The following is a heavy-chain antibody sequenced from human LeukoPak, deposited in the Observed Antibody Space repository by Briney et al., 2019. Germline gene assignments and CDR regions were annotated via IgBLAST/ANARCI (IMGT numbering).Heavy chain of an antibody. J-gene: IGHJ3*02. D-gene: IGHD2-15*01. CDR1: GFTFSSYA. Sequence: GGSLRLSCAASGFTFSSYAMSWVRQAPGKGLEWVSAISGSGGSTYYADSVKGRFTISRDNSKNTLYLQMNSLRAEDTAVYYCAKDYIRRAKWSLLGDAFDIWGQGTMVTVSS. V-gene: IGHV3-23*01. CDR2: ISGSGGST. CDR3: AKDYIRRAKWSLLGDAFDI.